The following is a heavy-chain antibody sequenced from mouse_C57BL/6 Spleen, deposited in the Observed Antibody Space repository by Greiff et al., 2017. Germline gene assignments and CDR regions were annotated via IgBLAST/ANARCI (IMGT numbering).Heavy chain of an antibody. D-gene: IGHD2-2*01. CDR2: INPYNGGT. V-gene: IGHV1-19*01. J-gene: IGHJ1*03. Sequence: EVKLVESGPVLVKPGASVKMSCKASGYTFTDYYMNWVKQSHGKSLEWIGVINPYNGGTSYNQKFKGKATLTVDKSSSTAYMELNSLTSEDSSVYYCARSSLVKNWYFDVWGTGTTVTVSS. CDR1: GYTFTDYY. CDR3: ARSSLVKNWYFDV.